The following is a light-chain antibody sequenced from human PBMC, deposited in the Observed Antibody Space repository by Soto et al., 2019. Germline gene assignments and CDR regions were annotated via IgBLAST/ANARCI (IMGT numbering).Light chain of an antibody. CDR1: QSISTW. Sequence: DVQMTQSPSTLSASVGDRVTITCRASQSISTWLAWHQQKPGRAPRLLIYDVSNLESGVPSRFSGSGSGTEFTLTITSLQPEDFGIYYCQQYDSSRTFGQGTKVDFK. V-gene: IGKV1-5*01. CDR3: QQYDSSRT. J-gene: IGKJ1*01. CDR2: DVS.